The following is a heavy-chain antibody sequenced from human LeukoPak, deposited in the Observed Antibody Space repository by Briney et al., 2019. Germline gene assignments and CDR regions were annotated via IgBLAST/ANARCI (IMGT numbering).Heavy chain of an antibody. D-gene: IGHD6-19*01. J-gene: IGHJ4*02. V-gene: IGHV3-74*01. Sequence: SGGSLRLSCAASGFTFSKYWMLWVRQAPGKGLESVSRINTDGTVTTYADSVKGRFTVSRDNADNTMILQMNSVRDEDTAVYYWSTKQCLAPRPDSWGQGTPVTVSS. CDR2: INTDGTVT. CDR1: GFTFSKYW. CDR3: STKQCLAPRPDS.